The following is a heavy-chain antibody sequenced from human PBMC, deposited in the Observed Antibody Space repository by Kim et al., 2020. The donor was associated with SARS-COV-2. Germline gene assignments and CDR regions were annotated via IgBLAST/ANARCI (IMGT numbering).Heavy chain of an antibody. V-gene: IGHV3-48*02. CDR1: GFTFSSYN. CDR3: ARDGDYYDSSGYYYRGSYYGVDV. CDR2: ISTSSTTI. Sequence: GGSLRLSCAASGFTFSSYNMNWVRQAPGKGLEWVSSISTSSTTIYYADSVKGRFTISRDNAKNSLYLQMNSLRDEDTAMYYCARDGDYYDSSGYYYRGSYYGVDVWGQGTTVTVSS. D-gene: IGHD3-22*01. J-gene: IGHJ6*02.